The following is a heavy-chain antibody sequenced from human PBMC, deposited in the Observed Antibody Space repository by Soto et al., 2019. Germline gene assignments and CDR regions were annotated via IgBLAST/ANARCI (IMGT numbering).Heavy chain of an antibody. CDR3: ARYRMRYCSGGSCLWGFDP. D-gene: IGHD2-15*01. CDR2: IYYSGST. Sequence: SETLSLTCTVSGGSISSYYWSWIRQPPGKGLEWIGYIYYSGSTNYNPSLKSRVTISVDTSKNQFSLKLSSVTAADTAVYYCARYRMRYCSGGSCLWGFDPWGQGTLVTVS. J-gene: IGHJ5*02. V-gene: IGHV4-59*01. CDR1: GGSISSYY.